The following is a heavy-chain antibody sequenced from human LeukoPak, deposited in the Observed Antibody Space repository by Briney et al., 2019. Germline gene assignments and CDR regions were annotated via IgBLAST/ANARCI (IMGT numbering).Heavy chain of an antibody. D-gene: IGHD5-18*01. CDR2: IRYDGSNK. CDR3: ASNTAGLFDY. Sequence: GGSLRLSCAASGFTFSSYGMHWVHQAPGKGLEWVAFIRYDGSNKYYADSVKGRFTISRDNVKNSLYLQMNSLRAADTAVYYCASNTAGLFDYWGQGTLVTVSS. CDR1: GFTFSSYG. J-gene: IGHJ4*02. V-gene: IGHV3-30*02.